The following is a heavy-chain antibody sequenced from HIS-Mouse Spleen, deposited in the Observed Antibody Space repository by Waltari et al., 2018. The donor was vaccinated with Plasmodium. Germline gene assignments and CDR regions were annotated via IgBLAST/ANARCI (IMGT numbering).Heavy chain of an antibody. CDR3: AKILSYSSSPEDY. D-gene: IGHD6-6*01. Sequence: QVQLVESGGGVVQPGRSLRLSCAASGFTFSSYGMHWVRQGPGKGLEGGAVISYDGSNKYYADSVKGRFTISRDNSKNTLYLQMNSLRAEDTAVYYCAKILSYSSSPEDYWGQGTLVTVSS. CDR2: ISYDGSNK. J-gene: IGHJ4*02. V-gene: IGHV3-30*18. CDR1: GFTFSSYG.